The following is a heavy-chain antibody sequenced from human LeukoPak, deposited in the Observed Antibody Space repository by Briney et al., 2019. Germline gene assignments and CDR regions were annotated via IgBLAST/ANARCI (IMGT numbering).Heavy chain of an antibody. CDR1: GYTFTGYY. V-gene: IGHV1-2*02. CDR3: AIPRYCSSTSCYGGVNWFDP. CDR2: INPNSGGT. Sequence: GASVKVSCKASGYTFTGYYMHWVRQAPGQGLEWMGWINPNSGGTNYAQRFQGRVTMTRDTSISTAYTELSRLRSDDTAVYYCAIPRYCSSTSCYGGVNWFDPWGQGTLVTVSS. J-gene: IGHJ5*02. D-gene: IGHD2-2*01.